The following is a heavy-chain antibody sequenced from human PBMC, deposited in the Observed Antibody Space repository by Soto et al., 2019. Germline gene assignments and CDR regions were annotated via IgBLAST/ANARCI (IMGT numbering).Heavy chain of an antibody. J-gene: IGHJ4*02. CDR1: GFILSDDY. V-gene: IGHV3-72*01. CDR2: SRSKAYGQTT. CDR3: ARSGVGEGVFDY. D-gene: IGHD1-26*01. Sequence: GGSLRLSCAASGFILSDDYMDWVRQVPGKGLEWVARSRSKAYGQTTEYAASVKGRFIISRDDSKYSLYLQMSSLKTEDTAVYFCARSGVGEGVFDYWGQGTLVTVSS.